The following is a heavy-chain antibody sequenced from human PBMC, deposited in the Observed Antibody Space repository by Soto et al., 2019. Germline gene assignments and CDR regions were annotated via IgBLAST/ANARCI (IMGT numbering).Heavy chain of an antibody. CDR1: GFTFDDYV. V-gene: IGHV3-9*01. D-gene: IGHD3-10*01. CDR3: ANLPLYGSGFDC. CDR2: ISWNGAAT. J-gene: IGHJ4*02. Sequence: EAQLVESGGGLVQPGRSLRLSFVASGFTFDDYVIHWVRQAPGKGLEWVLGISWNGAATGYADSVKGRFTISRDNAKNSLYLQMSSLRTEDTAIYYCANLPLYGSGFDCWGQGTLVTVSS.